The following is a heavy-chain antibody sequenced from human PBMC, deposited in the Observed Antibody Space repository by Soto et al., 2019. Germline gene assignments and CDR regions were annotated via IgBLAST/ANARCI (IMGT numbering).Heavy chain of an antibody. CDR1: GFTFSSYA. V-gene: IGHV3-23*01. Sequence: EVQLFESGGGLVQPGGSLRLSCAASGFTFSSYAITWVHQAPGKGLEWVSVINGGGGSAYYADSVKGRFTISRDDSKNTLYLQMNSLGAEDRAVYYCAKAIVATGTNHSGYDCWGQGTLVTVSS. CDR2: INGGGGSA. J-gene: IGHJ4*02. D-gene: IGHD5-12*01. CDR3: AKAIVATGTNHSGYDC.